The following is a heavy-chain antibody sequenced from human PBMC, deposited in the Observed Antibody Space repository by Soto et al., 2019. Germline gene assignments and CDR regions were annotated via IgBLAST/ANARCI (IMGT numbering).Heavy chain of an antibody. J-gene: IGHJ2*01. CDR3: ARGNHRWLQLWYFDL. D-gene: IGHD5-12*01. V-gene: IGHV1-69*12. CDR1: GGTFSSYT. CDR2: IIPIFGTA. Sequence: QVQLVQSGAEVKKPGSSVTDSCKASGGTFSSYTISWVRQAPGQGLEWMGGIIPIFGTANYAQKFQGRVTITADESTSTAYMELSSVRSEDTAVYHCARGNHRWLQLWYFDLWGRGTLVTVSS.